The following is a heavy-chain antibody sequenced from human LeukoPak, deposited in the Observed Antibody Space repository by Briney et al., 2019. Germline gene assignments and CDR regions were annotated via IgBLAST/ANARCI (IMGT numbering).Heavy chain of an antibody. Sequence: ASVKVSCKASGYTFTSYYMHWVRQAPGQGLEWMGWINPNSGGTNYAQKFQGRVTMTRDTSISTAYMELSRLRSDDTAVYYCARDSVDVGYDSIFDYWGQGTLVTVSS. J-gene: IGHJ4*02. D-gene: IGHD5-12*01. CDR2: INPNSGGT. CDR3: ARDSVDVGYDSIFDY. CDR1: GYTFTSYY. V-gene: IGHV1-2*02.